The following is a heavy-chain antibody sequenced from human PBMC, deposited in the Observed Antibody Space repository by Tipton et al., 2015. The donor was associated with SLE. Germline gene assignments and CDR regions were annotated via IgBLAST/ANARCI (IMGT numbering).Heavy chain of an antibody. CDR2: INHSGST. D-gene: IGHD1-14*01. CDR3: ARGRQGMEVFTMDV. Sequence: TLSLTCAVNGGSFSGYHCSWIRQPPGKGLEWIAEINHSGSTTYNPSLMSRVTISLDTSKNQFSLRLSSVTAADTAVYYCARGRQGMEVFTMDVWGPGTTVTVSS. J-gene: IGHJ6*02. CDR1: GGSFSGYH. V-gene: IGHV4-34*01.